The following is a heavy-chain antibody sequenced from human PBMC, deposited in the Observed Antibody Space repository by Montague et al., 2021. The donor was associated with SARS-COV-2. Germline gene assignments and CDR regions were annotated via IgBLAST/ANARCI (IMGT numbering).Heavy chain of an antibody. CDR2: IYYNGYT. J-gene: IGHJ3*02. Sequence: SETLPLTCTVSGDSISTYYWSWIRQPPGKGLEWIGYIYYNGYTNYNPSLKSRVTISVDTSKNQFSLRLGSVTAADTAVYFCARGGATYYYDTSGYVNAFDTWGQGTMVTVSS. CDR3: ARGGATYYYDTSGYVNAFDT. D-gene: IGHD3-22*01. V-gene: IGHV4-59*01. CDR1: GDSISTYY.